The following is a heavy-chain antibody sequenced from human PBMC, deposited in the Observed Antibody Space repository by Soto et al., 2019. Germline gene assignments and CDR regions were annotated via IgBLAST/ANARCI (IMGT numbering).Heavy chain of an antibody. Sequence: EVQLVESGGGLVQPGGSLRLSCAASGFTFSTYSMNWVRQAPGKGLEWVSYISTSSSTIYYADSVKGRFTISRDNAKNSLYLHMNSLGDEDTAVYSCARGGPYYYDSRGFDYWGQGTRVTVSS. CDR1: GFTFSTYS. V-gene: IGHV3-48*02. CDR2: ISTSSSTI. CDR3: ARGGPYYYDSRGFDY. D-gene: IGHD3-22*01. J-gene: IGHJ4*02.